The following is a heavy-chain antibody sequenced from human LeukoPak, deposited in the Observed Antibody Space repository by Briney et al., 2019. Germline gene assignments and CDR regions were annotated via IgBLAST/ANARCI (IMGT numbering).Heavy chain of an antibody. CDR2: IRSIAYGGTT. J-gene: IGHJ4*02. Sequence: GGSLRLSCTASGFTFGDYAMSWVRQAPGKGGEGVGFIRSIAYGGTTEYAASVKGRFTISRDDSKSIAYLQMNSLKTEDTAVYYCTRASLRLRMVRGVTFDYWGQGTLVTVSS. CDR3: TRASLRLRMVRGVTFDY. D-gene: IGHD3-10*01. CDR1: GFTFGDYA. V-gene: IGHV3-49*04.